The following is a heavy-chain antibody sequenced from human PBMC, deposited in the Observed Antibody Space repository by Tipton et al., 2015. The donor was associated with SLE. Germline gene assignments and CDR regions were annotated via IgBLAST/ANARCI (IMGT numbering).Heavy chain of an antibody. V-gene: IGHV4-61*02. CDR3: ARDGGWGSGSYRVSYYYYMDV. D-gene: IGHD3-10*01. CDR2: IYGSGST. Sequence: TLSLTCTISGDSINSGGYYWNWIRQPAGRGLEWIGRIYGSGSTNYNPSLKSRVAISMDTSKKRFSLKLSSVTAADTAVYYCARDGGWGSGSYRVSYYYYMDVWGKGTTVTISS. J-gene: IGHJ6*03. CDR1: GDSINSGGYY.